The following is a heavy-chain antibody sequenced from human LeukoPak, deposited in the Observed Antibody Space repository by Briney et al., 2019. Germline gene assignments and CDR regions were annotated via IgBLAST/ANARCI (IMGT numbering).Heavy chain of an antibody. D-gene: IGHD6-19*01. Sequence: SETLSLTCAVSGYSISSGSYWGWIRQPPGKGLEWIGSIYHSGSTYYNPSLKSRVTISVDTSKNQFSLKLSSVTAADTAVYYCARRYSSGWHPGQAAFDYWGQGTLVTVSS. CDR1: GYSISSGSY. CDR2: IYHSGST. V-gene: IGHV4-38-2*01. J-gene: IGHJ4*02. CDR3: ARRYSSGWHPGQAAFDY.